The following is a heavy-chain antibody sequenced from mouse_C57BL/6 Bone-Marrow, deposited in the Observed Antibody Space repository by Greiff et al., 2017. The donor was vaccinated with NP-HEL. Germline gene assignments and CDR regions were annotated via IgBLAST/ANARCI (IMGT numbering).Heavy chain of an antibody. Sequence: EVNVVESGGDLVKPGGSLKLSCAASGFTFSSYGMSWVRQTPDKRLEWVATISSGGSYTYYLDSVKGRFTISRDNAKNTLYLQMSSLKSEDTAMYYCARVTGYYAMDYWGQGTSVTVSS. CDR3: ARVTGYYAMDY. CDR2: ISSGGSYT. CDR1: GFTFSSYG. D-gene: IGHD4-1*01. V-gene: IGHV5-6*01. J-gene: IGHJ4*01.